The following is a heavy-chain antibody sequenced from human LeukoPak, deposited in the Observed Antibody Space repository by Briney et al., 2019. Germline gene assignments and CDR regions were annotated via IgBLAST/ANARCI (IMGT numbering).Heavy chain of an antibody. J-gene: IGHJ4*02. CDR2: IIPIFGIA. CDR3: ARDMNVRGYSYGPFDY. CDR1: GGTFSSYA. Sequence: SVKVSCKASGGTFSSYAISWVRQAPGQGVEWMGRIIPIFGIANYAQKFQGRVTITADKSTSTAYMELSSLRSEDTAVYYCARDMNVRGYSYGPFDYWGQGTLVTVSS. V-gene: IGHV1-69*04. D-gene: IGHD5-18*01.